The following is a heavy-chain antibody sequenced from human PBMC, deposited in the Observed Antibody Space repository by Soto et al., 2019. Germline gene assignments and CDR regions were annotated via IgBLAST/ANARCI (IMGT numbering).Heavy chain of an antibody. D-gene: IGHD3-22*01. Sequence: PGESLKISCKGSGYSFTSYWIGWVRQMPGKGLEWMGIIYPGDSDTRYSPSFQGQVTISADKSISTAYLQWSSLKASDTAMYYCARGAYYYDSSGYPFYGMDVWGQGTTVTTSS. CDR3: ARGAYYYDSSGYPFYGMDV. V-gene: IGHV5-51*01. J-gene: IGHJ6*02. CDR2: IYPGDSDT. CDR1: GYSFTSYW.